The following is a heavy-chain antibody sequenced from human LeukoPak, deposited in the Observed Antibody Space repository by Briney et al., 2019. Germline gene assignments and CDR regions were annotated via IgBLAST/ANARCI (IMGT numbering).Heavy chain of an antibody. D-gene: IGHD3-10*01. Sequence: PGGSLRLSCGASGFTFTSHWMSWVRQAPGKGLEWVANIKQDGNEKYYVESVKGRFIISRDNAKNTLYLQMNSLRAEDTAVYYCARTPPGSGSYFDYWGQGTLVTVSS. V-gene: IGHV3-7*03. J-gene: IGHJ4*02. CDR2: IKQDGNEK. CDR1: GFTFTSHW. CDR3: ARTPPGSGSYFDY.